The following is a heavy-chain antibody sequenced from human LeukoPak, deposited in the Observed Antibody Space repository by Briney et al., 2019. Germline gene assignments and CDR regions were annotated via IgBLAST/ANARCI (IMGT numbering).Heavy chain of an antibody. J-gene: IGHJ4*02. Sequence: GGSLRLSCAASGLSFSTCGRHWVRQAPGKGLEWVAFIRYDGGDKYYADSVKGRFTISRDNSKNTLYLQLNSLRAEDTAVYYCTKDWSSGSFNRAFDYWGQGTLVTVSS. CDR2: IRYDGGDK. CDR1: GLSFSTCG. V-gene: IGHV3-30*02. CDR3: TKDWSSGSFNRAFDY. D-gene: IGHD1-26*01.